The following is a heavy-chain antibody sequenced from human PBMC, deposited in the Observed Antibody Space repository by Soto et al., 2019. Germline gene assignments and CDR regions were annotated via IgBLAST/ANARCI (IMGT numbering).Heavy chain of an antibody. Sequence: SETLSLTCTVSGGSISSGDYYWSWIRQPPGKGLEWIGYIYYSGSTYYDPSLKSRVTISVDTSKNQFSLKLSSVTAADTAVYYCASAITSPRYYYDSSGYYYEGITLYYFDYWGQGTLVTVSS. CDR3: ASAITSPRYYYDSSGYYYEGITLYYFDY. D-gene: IGHD3-22*01. V-gene: IGHV4-30-4*01. CDR2: IYYSGST. J-gene: IGHJ4*02. CDR1: GGSISSGDYY.